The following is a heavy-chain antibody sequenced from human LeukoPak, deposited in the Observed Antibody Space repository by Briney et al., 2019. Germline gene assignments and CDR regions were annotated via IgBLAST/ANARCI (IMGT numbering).Heavy chain of an antibody. CDR1: GFTFSSYA. J-gene: IGHJ3*02. CDR3: AKSSTVIAVAGTVLDAFDI. V-gene: IGHV3-23*01. Sequence: GGSLRLSCAASGFTFSSYAMSWVRQAPGKGLEWVSAISGSGGSTYYADSVKGRFTISRDNSKNTLYLQMNSLRAEDTAVYYCAKSSTVIAVAGTVLDAFDIWGQGTVVTVSS. CDR2: ISGSGGST. D-gene: IGHD6-19*01.